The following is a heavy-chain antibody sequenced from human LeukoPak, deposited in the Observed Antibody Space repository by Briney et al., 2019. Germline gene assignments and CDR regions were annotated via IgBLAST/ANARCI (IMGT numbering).Heavy chain of an antibody. V-gene: IGHV1-69*01. CDR2: IIPIFGTA. Sequence: SVKVSCKASGGTFSSYAISWVRQAPGQGLEWMGGIIPIFGTANYAQKFQGRVTITADEPTSTAYMELSSLRSEDTAVYYCAIVVPAAMSYYYYGMDVWGQGTTVTVSS. CDR3: AIVVPAAMSYYYYGMDV. J-gene: IGHJ6*02. CDR1: GGTFSSYA. D-gene: IGHD2-2*01.